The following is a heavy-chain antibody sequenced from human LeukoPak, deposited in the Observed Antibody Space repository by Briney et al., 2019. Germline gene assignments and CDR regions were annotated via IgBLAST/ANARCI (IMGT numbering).Heavy chain of an antibody. CDR2: IYTSGST. CDR3: AIGGAMDYYYYMDV. J-gene: IGHJ6*03. D-gene: IGHD4-23*01. Sequence: SETLSLTCAVYGGSFSGYYWSWIRQPPGKGLEWIGRIYTSGSTNYNPSLKSRVTMSVDTSKNQFSLKLSSVTAADTAVYYCAIGGAMDYYYYMDVWGKGTTVTISS. V-gene: IGHV4-59*10. CDR1: GGSFSGYY.